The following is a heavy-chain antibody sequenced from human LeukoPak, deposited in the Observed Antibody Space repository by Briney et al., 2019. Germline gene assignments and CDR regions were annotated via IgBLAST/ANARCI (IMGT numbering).Heavy chain of an antibody. V-gene: IGHV3-21*01. CDR2: ISSSSSYI. Sequence: PGGSLRLSCAASGFTFSSYSMNWVRQAPGKGLEWVSSISSSSSYIYYADSVKGRFTISRDNAKNSLYLQMNSLRAEDTAVYYCARDRAITMIVEIGYWGQGTLVTVSS. CDR3: ARDRAITMIVEIGY. D-gene: IGHD3-22*01. J-gene: IGHJ4*02. CDR1: GFTFSSYS.